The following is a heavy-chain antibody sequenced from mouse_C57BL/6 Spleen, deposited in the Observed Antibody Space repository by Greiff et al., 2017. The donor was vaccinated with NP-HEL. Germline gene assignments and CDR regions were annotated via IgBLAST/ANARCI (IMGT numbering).Heavy chain of an antibody. CDR2: IYPGDGDT. J-gene: IGHJ2*01. Sequence: QVQLQQSGPELVKPGASVKISCKASGYAFSSSWMNWVKQRPGKGLEWIGRIYPGDGDTNYNGKFKGKATLTADKSSSTAYMQLSSLTSEDSAVYFCARGELGGYFDYWGQGTTLTVSS. V-gene: IGHV1-82*01. CDR1: GYAFSSSW. D-gene: IGHD4-1*01. CDR3: ARGELGGYFDY.